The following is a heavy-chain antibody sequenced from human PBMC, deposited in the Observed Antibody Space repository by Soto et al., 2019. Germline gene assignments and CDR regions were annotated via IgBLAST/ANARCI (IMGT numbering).Heavy chain of an antibody. CDR3: VKDVIGYCSAGNCFPDSYFDY. Sequence: GGSLRLSCAASGFTFSRFSMHWVRQAPGKGLAWVAVISYDGSNTHYAESVKGRFNISRDNAKNSLYLQMSGLRAEDTAYYYCVKDVIGYCSAGNCFPDSYFDYWGQGALVTVSS. CDR2: ISYDGSNT. D-gene: IGHD2-15*01. CDR1: GFTFSRFS. V-gene: IGHV3-30-3*01. J-gene: IGHJ4*02.